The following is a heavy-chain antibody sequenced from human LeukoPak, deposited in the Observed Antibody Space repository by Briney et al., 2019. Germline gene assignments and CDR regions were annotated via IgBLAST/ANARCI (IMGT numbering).Heavy chain of an antibody. J-gene: IGHJ6*03. CDR3: AKDQVPMDV. V-gene: IGHV3-30*02. Sequence: GGSLRLSCAASGFTFSTYGMHWVRQAPGKGLEWVAYVHYDGSKIYYTDSVKGRFTISRDNSKHTAYLQMSSLTTDDTGVYYCAKDQVPMDVWGKGITVTVSS. CDR1: GFTFSTYG. CDR2: VHYDGSKI.